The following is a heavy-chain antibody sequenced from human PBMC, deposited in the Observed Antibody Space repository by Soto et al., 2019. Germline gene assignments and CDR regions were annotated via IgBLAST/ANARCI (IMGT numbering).Heavy chain of an antibody. V-gene: IGHV5-51*01. Sequence: PGESLKISCKGSGYSFTSYWIGWVRQMPGKGLEWMGIIYPGDSDTRYSPSFQGQVTISLDRSKNHFSLKLTSVTAADTAVYFCARELLMLRGAGGMDVWGQGTTVTVSS. D-gene: IGHD3-10*01. CDR1: GYSFTSYW. CDR2: IYPGDSDT. CDR3: ARELLMLRGAGGMDV. J-gene: IGHJ6*02.